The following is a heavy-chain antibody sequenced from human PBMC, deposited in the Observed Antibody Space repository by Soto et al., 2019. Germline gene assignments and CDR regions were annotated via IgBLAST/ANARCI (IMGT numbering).Heavy chain of an antibody. Sequence: GESLKISCAAAGFTFTYYALSLVRQAPGKGLEWVATIRGIGGSTYLADSVKGRLSISRDNSKNTVSLLMNSLSAEDTAVYFCARGSSGYISSWYYFDYWGRGTLVTVSS. D-gene: IGHD6-13*01. V-gene: IGHV3-23*01. CDR3: ARGSSGYISSWYYFDY. J-gene: IGHJ4*02. CDR1: GFTFTYYA. CDR2: IRGIGGST.